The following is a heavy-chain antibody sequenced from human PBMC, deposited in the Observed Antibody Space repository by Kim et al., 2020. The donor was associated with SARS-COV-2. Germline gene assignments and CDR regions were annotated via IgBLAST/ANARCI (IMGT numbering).Heavy chain of an antibody. J-gene: IGHJ2*01. CDR3: ARAGLLIAAAGSWYFDL. CDR1: GDSVSSNSVA. V-gene: IGHV6-1*01. D-gene: IGHD6-13*01. CDR2: TYYRSKWYN. Sequence: SQTLSLTCVISGDSVSSNSVAWNWIRQSPSRGLEWLGRTYYRSKWYNDYAVSVKSRITINPDTSKNQFSLQLNSVTPEDTAVYYCARAGLLIAAAGSWYFDLWGRGTLVTVSS.